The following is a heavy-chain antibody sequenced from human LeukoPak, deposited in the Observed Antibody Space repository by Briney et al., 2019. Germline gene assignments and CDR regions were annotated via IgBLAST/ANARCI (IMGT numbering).Heavy chain of an antibody. CDR3: ARIGCYYDSSGYYFDY. D-gene: IGHD3-22*01. J-gene: IGHJ4*02. CDR2: IYYSGST. Sequence: SETLSLTCAVYGGSFSGYYWSWIRQPPGKGLEWIGYIYYSGSTNYNPSLKSRVTISVDTSKNQFSLKLSSVTAADTAVYYCARIGCYYDSSGYYFDYWGQGTLVTVSS. CDR1: GGSFSGYY. V-gene: IGHV4-59*01.